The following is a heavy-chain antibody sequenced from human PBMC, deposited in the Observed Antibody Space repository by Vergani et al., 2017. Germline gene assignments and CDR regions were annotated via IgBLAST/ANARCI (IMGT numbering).Heavy chain of an antibody. CDR3: ARMDGGAATYYYYYMDV. CDR2: IKQDGSAK. D-gene: IGHD2-15*01. CDR1: GFTFSSYW. J-gene: IGHJ6*03. Sequence: EVQLVESGGGLVQPGGSLRLSCAASGFTFSSYWMSWVRQAPGKGLEWVANIKQDGSAKYYVDSVKGRFTISRDNAKNSLYLQMNSLRAEDTAVYYCARMDGGAATYYYYYMDVWGKGTTVTVSS. V-gene: IGHV3-7*01.